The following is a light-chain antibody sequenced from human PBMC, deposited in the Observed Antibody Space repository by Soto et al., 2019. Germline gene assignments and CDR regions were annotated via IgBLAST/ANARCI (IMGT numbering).Light chain of an antibody. CDR2: WAS. J-gene: IGKJ1*01. CDR1: QRVLYSSNNKNY. CDR3: QQYNSTRSWT. V-gene: IGKV4-1*01. Sequence: DIVMTQSPDSLAVSLGERATINCKSSQRVLYSSNNKNYLAWYQQKPGQPPKLLIYWASTRESGVPDRFSGSGSGTDFTLTIRSLQAEDVAVYCCQQYNSTRSWTFGQGTKVEIK.